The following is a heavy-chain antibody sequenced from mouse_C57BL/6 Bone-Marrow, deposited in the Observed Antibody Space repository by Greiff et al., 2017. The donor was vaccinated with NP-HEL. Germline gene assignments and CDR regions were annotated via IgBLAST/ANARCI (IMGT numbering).Heavy chain of an antibody. CDR2: INSDGGST. J-gene: IGHJ1*03. D-gene: IGHD2-5*01. CDR1: EYEFPSHD. CDR3: ASYSNYWYFDV. V-gene: IGHV5-2*01. Sequence: EVKLMESGGGLVQPGESLKLSCESNEYEFPSHDMSWVRKTPEKRLELVAAINSDGGSTYYPDTMERRFIISRDNTKKTLYLQMSSLRSEDTALYYCASYSNYWYFDVWGTGTTVTVSS.